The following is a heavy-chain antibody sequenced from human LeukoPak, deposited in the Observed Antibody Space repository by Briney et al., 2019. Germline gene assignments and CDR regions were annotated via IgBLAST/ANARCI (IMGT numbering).Heavy chain of an antibody. CDR1: GDSFSSNSYY. CDR3: ARMGRGAYYYYYMDV. CDR2: VYYTGST. J-gene: IGHJ6*03. Sequence: SETLSLTCTVSGDSFSSNSYYWGWIRQPPGKGLEWIGSVYYTGSTYDNPSLKSRVTMSVDTSRSQVSLNLSSVTAADTAVYYCARMGRGAYYYYYMDVWGKGTTVTVSS. V-gene: IGHV4-39*01.